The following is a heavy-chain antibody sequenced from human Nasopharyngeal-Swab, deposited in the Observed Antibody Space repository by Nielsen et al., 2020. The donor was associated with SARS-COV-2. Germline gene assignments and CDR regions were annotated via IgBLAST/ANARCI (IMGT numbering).Heavy chain of an antibody. CDR3: AREGIDAFDI. J-gene: IGHJ3*02. D-gene: IGHD2/OR15-2a*01. Sequence: GESLKIYCAAAGLPFSAYGMHWDRQAPGRGLEWLTFIAYDGRTKYSADTVRGRFTVSRDNSKSTLHLQMSSLRAEDTATYYCAREGIDAFDIWGQGTMVTVSS. V-gene: IGHV3-30*02. CDR2: IAYDGRTK. CDR1: GLPFSAYG.